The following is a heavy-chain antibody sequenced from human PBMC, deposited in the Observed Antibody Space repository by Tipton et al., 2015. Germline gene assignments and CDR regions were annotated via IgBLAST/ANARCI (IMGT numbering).Heavy chain of an antibody. Sequence: TLSLTCTVSGGSITGGTYYWGWLRQPPGRGLECIGSIYYSGSTYYNPSLESRVTISGDTSKNQFSLRLTSVTAADTAVYYCARGAGNSSTWDFDYWGQGSLVTVSS. V-gene: IGHV4-39*07. J-gene: IGHJ4*02. CDR3: ARGAGNSSTWDFDY. CDR2: IYYSGST. CDR1: GGSITGGTYY. D-gene: IGHD6-13*01.